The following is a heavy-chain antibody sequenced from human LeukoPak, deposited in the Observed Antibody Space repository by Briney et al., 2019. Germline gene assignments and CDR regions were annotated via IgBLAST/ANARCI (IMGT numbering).Heavy chain of an antibody. D-gene: IGHD3-10*01. CDR2: INPNGGNP. V-gene: IGHV7-4-1*02. CDR1: GYTLTELS. J-gene: IGHJ6*02. CDR3: ARVGGFGERGMDV. Sequence: ASVKVSCKVSGYTLTELSMHWVRQAPGQGLEWMGWINPNGGNPTYAQDFIGRFVFSLDTSVSTAYLQISSLKAEDTAVYYCARVGGFGERGMDVWGQGTTVTVSS.